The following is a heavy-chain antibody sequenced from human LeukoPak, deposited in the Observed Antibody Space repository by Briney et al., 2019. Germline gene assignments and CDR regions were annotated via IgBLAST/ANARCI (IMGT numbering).Heavy chain of an antibody. CDR2: MSYDGSNK. V-gene: IGHV3-30-3*01. CDR1: GFTFSIYA. Sequence: GRSLKLSCAASGFTFSIYAMHWVRQAPGKGLEWVAVMSYDGSNKFYADSVKGRFTISRDNSKNTLYLQMNSLRAEDTAVYYCARAPDVGVAAARKQGLYYGMDFWGQGTTVTVSS. D-gene: IGHD6-13*01. CDR3: ARAPDVGVAAARKQGLYYGMDF. J-gene: IGHJ6*02.